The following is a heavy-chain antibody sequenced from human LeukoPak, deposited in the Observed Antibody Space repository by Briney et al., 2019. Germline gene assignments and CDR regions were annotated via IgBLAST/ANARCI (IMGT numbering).Heavy chain of an antibody. Sequence: SETLSLTCAVYGGSFSGYYWSWLRQPPGKGLEWIGEINHSGSTNYNPSLTSRVTISVDTSKNQFSLKLSSVTAADTAVYYCARGHIVVVPAGMEYYYYGMDVWGKGTTVTVS. CDR2: INHSGST. CDR1: GGSFSGYY. V-gene: IGHV4-34*01. J-gene: IGHJ6*04. D-gene: IGHD2-2*01. CDR3: ARGHIVVVPAGMEYYYYGMDV.